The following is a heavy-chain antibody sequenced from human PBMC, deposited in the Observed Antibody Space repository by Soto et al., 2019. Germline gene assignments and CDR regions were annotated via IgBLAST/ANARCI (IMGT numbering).Heavy chain of an antibody. V-gene: IGHV4-4*02. Sequence: SETLSLTCAVSGGSISSSNWWSWVRQPPGKGLEWIGEIYHSGSTNYNPSLKSRVTISVDKSKNQFSLKLSSVTAADTAVYYCARDNSGSYYDTNYFDYWGQGTPVTVSS. CDR1: GGSISSSNW. CDR2: IYHSGST. D-gene: IGHD1-26*01. J-gene: IGHJ4*02. CDR3: ARDNSGSYYDTNYFDY.